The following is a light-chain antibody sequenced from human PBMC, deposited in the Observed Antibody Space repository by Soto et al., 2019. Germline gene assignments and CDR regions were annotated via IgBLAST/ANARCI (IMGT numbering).Light chain of an antibody. J-gene: IGKJ4*01. V-gene: IGKV1-5*01. CDR2: DAS. Sequence: DIQMTQSPSTLSASIGDRVTITCRASYSISSWLAWYQQRPGRAPKLLIYDASTLESGVPSRFSGSGYGTEFTLTISSLQPDDLATYHCPQYHTYLTVGGGTKVEL. CDR1: YSISSW. CDR3: PQYHTYLT.